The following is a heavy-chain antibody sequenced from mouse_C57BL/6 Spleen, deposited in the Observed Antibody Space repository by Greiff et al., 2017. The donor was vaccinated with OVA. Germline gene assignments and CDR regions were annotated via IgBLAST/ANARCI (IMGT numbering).Heavy chain of an antibody. CDR1: GFTFSDYG. CDR2: ISSGSSTI. V-gene: IGHV5-17*01. J-gene: IGHJ1*03. CDR3: ARPDGYYAHWYFDV. Sequence: EVQLVESGGGLVKPGGSLKLSCAASGFTFSDYGMHWVRQAPEKGLEWVAYISSGSSTIYYADTVKGRFTIARDNAKNTLFLQMTSLRSEDTAMYYCARPDGYYAHWYFDVWGTGTTVTVSS. D-gene: IGHD2-3*01.